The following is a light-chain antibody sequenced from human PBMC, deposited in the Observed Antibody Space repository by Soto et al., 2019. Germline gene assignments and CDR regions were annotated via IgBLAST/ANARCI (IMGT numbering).Light chain of an antibody. CDR2: GAS. CDR1: QSVSSTY. V-gene: IGKV3D-20*02. J-gene: IGKJ5*01. Sequence: EIVLTQSPGTLSLSPGERATLSCRASQSVSSTYLAWYQQRPGQAPRLLIYGASTRATDTPDRFSGSGSGTDFPLTISRLEPEDFAVYYCQQRSDSITFGQGTRLEIK. CDR3: QQRSDSIT.